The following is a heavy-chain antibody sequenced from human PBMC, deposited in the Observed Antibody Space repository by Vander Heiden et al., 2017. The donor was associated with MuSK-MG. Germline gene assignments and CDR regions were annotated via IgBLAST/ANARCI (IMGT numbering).Heavy chain of an antibody. J-gene: IGHJ2*01. V-gene: IGHV3-74*01. D-gene: IGHD6-25*01. Sequence: EVQLVESGGGLVQPGGSLRLSCAASGFTFSSYWMHWVRQVPGKGLVWVSSINREGRSTSYVDSVKGRFTISRDNAKNTMYLQMNSLRVEDTAGYYCVSGFDLWCRGTLVTVSS. CDR1: GFTFSSYW. CDR2: INREGRST. CDR3: VSGFDL.